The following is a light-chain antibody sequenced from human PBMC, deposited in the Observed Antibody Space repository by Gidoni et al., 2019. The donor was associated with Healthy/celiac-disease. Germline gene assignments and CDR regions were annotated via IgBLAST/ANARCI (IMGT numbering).Light chain of an antibody. J-gene: IGLJ2*01. Sequence: QSALTQPPSVSGSPGQSVTISCTGTSSDVGSYNRVSWYQQPPGTAPKLMIYEVSNRPSGVPDRFSWSKSGNTASLTISVLQAEDEADYYCSSYTSSSTLVFGGGTKLTVL. CDR1: SSDVGSYNR. V-gene: IGLV2-18*02. CDR2: EVS. CDR3: SSYTSSSTLV.